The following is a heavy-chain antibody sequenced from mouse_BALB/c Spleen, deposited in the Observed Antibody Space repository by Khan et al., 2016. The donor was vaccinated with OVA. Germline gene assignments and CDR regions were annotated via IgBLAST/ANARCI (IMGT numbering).Heavy chain of an antibody. Sequence: EVELVESGGDLVKPGGSLKLSCAASGFTFSTYGMSWVRQTPDKRLEWVATISTGGHYTYYPDIVKGRFTISRDNAKNTLYLQMTSLKSEDTAMFYCARLAYYYDSEGFDYWGQGTLVTVSA. CDR1: GFTFSTYG. D-gene: IGHD1-1*01. J-gene: IGHJ3*01. CDR2: ISTGGHYT. V-gene: IGHV5-6*01. CDR3: ARLAYYYDSEGFDY.